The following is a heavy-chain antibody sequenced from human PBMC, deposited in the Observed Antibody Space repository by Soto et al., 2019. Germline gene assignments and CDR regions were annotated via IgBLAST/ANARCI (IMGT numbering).Heavy chain of an antibody. Sequence: ASVKVSCKASGYTFTSYGISWVRQAPGQGLEWMGWISPYSGNTNYAQKFQGRVTMTTDTSTSTVYMELSSLRSEDTAVYYCARASPRFSRPSDFGYLGQGTLVTVSS. D-gene: IGHD6-6*01. V-gene: IGHV1-18*01. CDR3: ARASPRFSRPSDFGY. J-gene: IGHJ4*02. CDR2: ISPYSGNT. CDR1: GYTFTSYG.